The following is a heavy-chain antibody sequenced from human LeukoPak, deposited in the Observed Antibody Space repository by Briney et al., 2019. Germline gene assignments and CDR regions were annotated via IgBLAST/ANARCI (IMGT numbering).Heavy chain of an antibody. Sequence: ASVKVSCKASGYTFTSYDINWVRQAPGKGLEWMGGFDPEDGETIYAQKFQGRVTMTEDTSTDTAYMELSSLRSEDTAVYYCATGGFYCSGGSCHYYGMDVWGQGTTVTVSS. V-gene: IGHV1-24*01. D-gene: IGHD2-15*01. J-gene: IGHJ6*02. CDR2: FDPEDGET. CDR3: ATGGFYCSGGSCHYYGMDV. CDR1: GYTFTSYD.